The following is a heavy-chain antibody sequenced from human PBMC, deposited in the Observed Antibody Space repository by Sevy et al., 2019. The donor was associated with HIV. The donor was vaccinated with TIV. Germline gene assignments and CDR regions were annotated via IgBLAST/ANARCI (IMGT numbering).Heavy chain of an antibody. J-gene: IGHJ4*02. CDR2: ISSSFDI. V-gene: IGHV3-21*01. CDR3: ARDSVVVAASDFDY. Sequence: GGSLRLSCAASGFTFSVYSMNWVRQAPGKGLERVSSISSSFDINYADSLKGRITVSRDNAKNSLYLQMNSLRAEDTAVYYCARDSVVVAASDFDYWGQGTLVTVSS. D-gene: IGHD2-15*01. CDR1: GFTFSVYS.